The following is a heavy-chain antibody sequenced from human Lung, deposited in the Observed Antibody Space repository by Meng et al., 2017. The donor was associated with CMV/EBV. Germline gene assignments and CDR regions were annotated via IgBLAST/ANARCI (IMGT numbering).Heavy chain of an antibody. Sequence: SXAASGFTFSSYWMSWVRQAPGKGLEWVANIKQDGSEKYYVDSVKGRFTISRDNAKNSLYLQMNSLRAEDTAVYYCARDTGYDDAFDIWGQGTMVTV. CDR1: GFTFSSYW. J-gene: IGHJ3*02. CDR2: IKQDGSEK. V-gene: IGHV3-7*01. CDR3: ARDTGYDDAFDI. D-gene: IGHD5-12*01.